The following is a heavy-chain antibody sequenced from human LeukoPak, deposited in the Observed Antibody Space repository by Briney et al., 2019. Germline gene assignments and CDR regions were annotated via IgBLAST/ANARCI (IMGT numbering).Heavy chain of an antibody. D-gene: IGHD3-10*01. CDR1: GGSISSYY. Sequence: PSETLSLTCIVSGGSISSYYWSWIRQPPGKGLEWIGYIYYSGSTNYNPSLKSRVTISVDTSKNQFSLKLSSVTAADTAVYYCARVYYYGSGSYYNKAIYYYYYYMDVWGKGTTVTVSS. V-gene: IGHV4-59*01. J-gene: IGHJ6*03. CDR3: ARVYYYGSGSYYNKAIYYYYYYMDV. CDR2: IYYSGST.